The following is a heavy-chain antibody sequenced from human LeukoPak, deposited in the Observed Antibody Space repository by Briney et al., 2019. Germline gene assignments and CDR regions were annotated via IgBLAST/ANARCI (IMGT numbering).Heavy chain of an antibody. CDR2: INPNSGGT. CDR3: ARLGIAVAKTGPGRYYFDY. V-gene: IGHV1-2*02. CDR1: GYTFTGYY. Sequence: GASVKVSCKASGYTFTGYYMHWVRQAPGQGLEWMGWINPNSGGTNYAQKFQGRVTMTRDTSISTAYMELSRLRSDDTAVYYCARLGIAVAKTGPGRYYFDYWGQGTLVTVSS. J-gene: IGHJ4*02. D-gene: IGHD6-19*01.